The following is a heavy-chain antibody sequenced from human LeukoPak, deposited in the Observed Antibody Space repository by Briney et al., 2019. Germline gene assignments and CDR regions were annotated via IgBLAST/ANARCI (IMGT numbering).Heavy chain of an antibody. CDR1: GFTFSSYA. CDR2: FSATDGSA. CDR3: ARAKIAAAGTGAFDV. Sequence: GGSLRLSCAASGFTFSSYAMTWVRQAPGKGLEWVSAFSATDGSAQYAESVVGRFTISRDNSKNTLFLQMNSLGAEDTAVYYCARAKIAAAGTGAFDVWGQGTLVTVSS. D-gene: IGHD6-13*01. V-gene: IGHV3-23*01. J-gene: IGHJ3*01.